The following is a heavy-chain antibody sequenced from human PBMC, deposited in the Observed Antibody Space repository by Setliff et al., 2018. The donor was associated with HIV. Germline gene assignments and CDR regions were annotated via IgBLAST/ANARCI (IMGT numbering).Heavy chain of an antibody. Sequence: GASVKVSCKASAFTYSDYYIHWVRQAPGQGLECMGWINPNTGGTVYAQKFQGRVIMTRDTSARTAHMELASLTSDDTGVYYCVRDRSDWLRGDFYMDVWGNGTTVTVSS. CDR1: AFTYSDYY. D-gene: IGHD6-19*01. CDR3: VRDRSDWLRGDFYMDV. CDR2: INPNTGGT. J-gene: IGHJ6*03. V-gene: IGHV1-2*02.